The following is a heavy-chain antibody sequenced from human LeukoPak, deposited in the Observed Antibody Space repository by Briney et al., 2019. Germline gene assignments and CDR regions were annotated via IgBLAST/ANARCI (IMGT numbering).Heavy chain of an antibody. CDR1: GITLSNYG. CDR3: AKRGVVIRAVLVVGFHKEAYYFDS. CDR2: ISDRGGST. D-gene: IGHD2-15*01. J-gene: IGHJ4*02. V-gene: IGHV3-23*01. Sequence: PGGSLTLSCVVSGITLSNYGMSWVRQAPGKGLEWVAGISDRGGSTKYADSVKGRFTISRDNPKNTLYLQMNSLRSEDTAVYFCAKRGVVIRAVLVVGFHKEAYYFDSWGQGALVTVSS.